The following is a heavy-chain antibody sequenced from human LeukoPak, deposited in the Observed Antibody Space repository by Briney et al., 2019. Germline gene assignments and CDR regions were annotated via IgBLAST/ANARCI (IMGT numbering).Heavy chain of an antibody. CDR1: GSTFSDYD. V-gene: IGHV3-11*05. D-gene: IGHD2-15*01. J-gene: IGHJ4*02. CDR2: ISSISNYT. Sequence: GGSLSPSCAASGSTFSDYDMSWIRQAPGRGLEWVSYISSISNYTNYADSVKGRFTISRDNAKNSLYLQLNSLRAEDTAVYYCARAPGYCSGGRCYLDYWGQGALVTVSS. CDR3: ARAPGYCSGGRCYLDY.